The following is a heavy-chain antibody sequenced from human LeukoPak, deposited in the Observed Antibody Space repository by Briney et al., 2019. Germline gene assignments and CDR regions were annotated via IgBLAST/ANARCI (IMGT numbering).Heavy chain of an antibody. V-gene: IGHV4-59*02. J-gene: IGHJ4*02. Sequence: PSETLSLTCTVSGGSVSSYYWSWIRQPPGKGLEWIGYIYYSGSTNYNPSLKSRVTISVDTSKDQFSLKLSSVTAADTAVYYCARGDTAMVRWGQGTLVTVSS. CDR1: GGSVSSYY. D-gene: IGHD5-18*01. CDR2: IYYSGST. CDR3: ARGDTAMVR.